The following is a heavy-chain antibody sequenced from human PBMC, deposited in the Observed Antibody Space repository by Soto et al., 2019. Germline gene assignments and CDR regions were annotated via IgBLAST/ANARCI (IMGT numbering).Heavy chain of an antibody. Sequence: SLSLSRGASGYTRTRCAMSWVSQAPGKGLEWVSAISGSGGSTYYADSVKGRFTISRDNSKNTLYLQMNSLRAEDTAVYYCAKDPPSGPANWFDPWGQGTLVTVSS. CDR1: GYTRTRCA. D-gene: IGHD1-26*01. CDR3: AKDPPSGPANWFDP. J-gene: IGHJ5*02. V-gene: IGHV3-23*01. CDR2: ISGSGGST.